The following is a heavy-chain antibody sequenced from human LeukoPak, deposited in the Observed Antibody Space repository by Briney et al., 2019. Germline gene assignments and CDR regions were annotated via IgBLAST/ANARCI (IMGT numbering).Heavy chain of an antibody. V-gene: IGHV1-18*01. Sequence: GASVKVSCKASGYTFTSYGISWVRQAPGQGLEWMGWISAYNGNTNYAQKLQGRVTMTTDTSTSTAYMELRSLRSDDTAVYYCARDRSVTTKTYYYYYMDVWGKGTTVTVSS. CDR1: GYTFTSYG. J-gene: IGHJ6*03. CDR2: ISAYNGNT. D-gene: IGHD4-17*01. CDR3: ARDRSVTTKTYYYYYMDV.